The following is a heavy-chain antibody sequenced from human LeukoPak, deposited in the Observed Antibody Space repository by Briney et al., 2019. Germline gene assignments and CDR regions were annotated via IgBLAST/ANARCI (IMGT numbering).Heavy chain of an antibody. V-gene: IGHV1-24*01. CDR3: ATKGLVPAPRYNWFDP. CDR1: GYTLTELS. CDR2: FDPEDGET. D-gene: IGHD2-2*01. J-gene: IGHJ5*02. Sequence: ASVKVSCKVSGYTLTELSMHWVRQAPGKGLEWMGGFDPEDGETIYAQKFQGRVTMTEDTSTDTAYMELSGLRSEDTAVYYCATKGLVPAPRYNWFDPWGQGTLVTVSS.